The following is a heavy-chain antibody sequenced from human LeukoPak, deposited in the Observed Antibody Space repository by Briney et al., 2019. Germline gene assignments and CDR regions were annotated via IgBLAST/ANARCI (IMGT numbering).Heavy chain of an antibody. CDR2: ISTYNAHT. CDR3: ARDRNFYYMDV. V-gene: IGHV1-18*01. CDR1: GYTFTSYT. J-gene: IGHJ6*03. Sequence: ASVKVSCKASGYTFTSYTITWVRQAPGQGLEWMGWISTYNAHTNYARKLQGRVTMITDTSTSTAYMELRSLRSDDTAVYYCARDRNFYYMDVWGKGTTVTVSS.